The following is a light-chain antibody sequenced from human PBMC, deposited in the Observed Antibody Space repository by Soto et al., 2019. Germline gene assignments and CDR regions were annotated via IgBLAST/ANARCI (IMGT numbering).Light chain of an antibody. Sequence: DIQMTQAPSTISASVGDRVTITCRASQSINAWLAWYQQKPGKAPKLLIYDVSTLDSGVPSRFSGSASGTEFTLTISSLESDDFATYYGQQYHRYSTFGQGTRVDIK. J-gene: IGKJ1*01. V-gene: IGKV1-5*01. CDR3: QQYHRYST. CDR2: DVS. CDR1: QSINAW.